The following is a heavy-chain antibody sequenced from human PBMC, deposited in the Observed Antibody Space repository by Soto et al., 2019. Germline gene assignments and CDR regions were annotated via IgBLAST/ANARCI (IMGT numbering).Heavy chain of an antibody. CDR2: VLPRLGIS. CDR3: AREAGDGDYPRGAVDI. CDR1: GGTFSRYS. Sequence: QVQLVQSGAEVKKPGSSVKVSCKASGGTFSRYSISWVRQAPGQGLEWMGRVLPRLGISNYAQKFQGRVTISADISKSTAYMELSSLRTEDTALNYGAREAGDGDYPRGAVDIWGHGTMVTVSS. J-gene: IGHJ3*02. D-gene: IGHD4-17*01. V-gene: IGHV1-69*08.